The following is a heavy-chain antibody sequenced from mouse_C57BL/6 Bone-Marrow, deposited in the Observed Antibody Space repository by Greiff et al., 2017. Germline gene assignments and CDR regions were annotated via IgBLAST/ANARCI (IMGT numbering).Heavy chain of an antibody. D-gene: IGHD2-1*01. CDR2: IYPGNSDT. CDR1: GYTFTSYW. Sequence: VQLQQSGTVLARPGASVKMSCKTSGYTFTSYWMHWVKQRPGQGLEWLGAIYPGNSDTSYNQKFKGKAKLTAVTSASTAYMELSSLTNEDSAVYYYTKGDMVTTLYYYAMDYWGQGTSVTVSS. CDR3: TKGDMVTTLYYYAMDY. J-gene: IGHJ4*01. V-gene: IGHV1-5*01.